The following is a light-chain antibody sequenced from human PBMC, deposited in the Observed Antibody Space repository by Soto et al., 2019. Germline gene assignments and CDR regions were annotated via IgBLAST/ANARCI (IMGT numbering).Light chain of an antibody. V-gene: IGLV1-40*01. Sequence: QSVLTQPPSGSGAPGQRVTISCTGSSSNIGAGYHVHWYQQLPGTAPNLLIYGNSNRPSGVPDRFSGSKSGTSASLAITGLQAEDEADYCCQSYDSSLSGYVFGTGTKLTVL. CDR1: SSNIGAGYH. J-gene: IGLJ1*01. CDR2: GNS. CDR3: QSYDSSLSGYV.